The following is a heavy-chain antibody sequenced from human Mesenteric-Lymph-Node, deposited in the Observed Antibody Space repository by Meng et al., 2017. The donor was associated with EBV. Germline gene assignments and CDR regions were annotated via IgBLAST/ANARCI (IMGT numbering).Heavy chain of an antibody. D-gene: IGHD3-22*01. V-gene: IGHV4-61*01. CDR1: GGSVNSDYYY. Sequence: QVQLQESGPGLVKPSETLSLTCTVSGGSVNSDYYYWSWIRQPPGKGLEWIAYIFYTGSTNYSPSLKSRVTISVDTSKNQFSLKLTSVAAADTALYYCARGGGSSGYYSDYWGQGTLVTVAS. CDR2: IFYTGST. J-gene: IGHJ4*02. CDR3: ARGGGSSGYYSDY.